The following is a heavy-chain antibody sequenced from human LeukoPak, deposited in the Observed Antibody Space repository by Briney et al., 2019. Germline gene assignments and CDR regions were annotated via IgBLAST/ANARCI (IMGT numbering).Heavy chain of an antibody. CDR2: IYPGDSDT. Sequence: GESLKISCKGSGYSFTSYWIGWVRQMPGKGLEWMGIIYPGDSDTRYSPSFQGQVTISADKSISTAYLQWSSLKASDTAMYYCARHYYDFWSGYSYRDAFDIWGQGTMVTVSS. CDR3: ARHYYDFWSGYSYRDAFDI. D-gene: IGHD3-3*01. J-gene: IGHJ3*02. CDR1: GYSFTSYW. V-gene: IGHV5-51*01.